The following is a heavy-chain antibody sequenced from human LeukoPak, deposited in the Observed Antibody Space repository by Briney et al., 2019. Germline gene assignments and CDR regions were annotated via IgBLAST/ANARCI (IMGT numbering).Heavy chain of an antibody. Sequence: GGSLRLSCAASGFTLSSYAMSWVRQPPGKGLEWVSAISGSGGSTYYADSVKGRCTISRDNTKNTLYLQMNSLRAEDTAVYYCAKYEVAWPIQHWGQGTLVTVSS. V-gene: IGHV3-23*01. CDR3: AKYEVAWPIQH. CDR2: ISGSGGST. D-gene: IGHD2-15*01. J-gene: IGHJ1*01. CDR1: GFTLSSYA.